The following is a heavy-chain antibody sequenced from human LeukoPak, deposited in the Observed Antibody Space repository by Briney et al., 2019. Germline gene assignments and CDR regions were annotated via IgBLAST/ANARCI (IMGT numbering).Heavy chain of an antibody. V-gene: IGHV3-11*04. CDR1: GFTFSDYY. J-gene: IGHJ4*02. Sequence: GGSLRLSCAASGFTFSDYYMSWIRQAPGKGLECVSYISSPSHTIFYADSVKGRFSISRDDATNSLYLQMNSLRVDDTAIYYCARDAKMSVRRTRSYALGHWGQGTLSPSPQ. CDR3: ARDAKMSVRRTRSYALGH. CDR2: ISSPSHTI. D-gene: IGHD2-2*01.